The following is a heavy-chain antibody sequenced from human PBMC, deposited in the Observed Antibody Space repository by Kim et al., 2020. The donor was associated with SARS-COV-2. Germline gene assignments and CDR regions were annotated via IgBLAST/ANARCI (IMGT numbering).Heavy chain of an antibody. D-gene: IGHD4-17*01. CDR1: GYTFTSYG. CDR2: ISAYNGNT. Sequence: ASVKVSCKASGYTFTSYGISWVRQAPGQGLEWMGWISAYNGNTNYAQKLQGRVTMTTDTSTSTAYMELRSLRSDDTAVYYCARDFLLGDYGGTQGGGGWFDPWGQGTLVTVSS. V-gene: IGHV1-18*01. CDR3: ARDFLLGDYGGTQGGGGWFDP. J-gene: IGHJ5*02.